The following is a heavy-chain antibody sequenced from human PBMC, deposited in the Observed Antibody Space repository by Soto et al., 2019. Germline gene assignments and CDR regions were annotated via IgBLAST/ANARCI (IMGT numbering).Heavy chain of an antibody. CDR3: ARGPEETTVKKVFDY. J-gene: IGHJ4*02. D-gene: IGHD4-17*01. CDR2: INHSGST. Sequence: QVQLQQWGAGLLKPSETLSLTCAVYGGSFSGYYWSWIRQPPGKGLEWIGEINHSGSTNYNPSLKSRVTILVDTSKNQFSLKLSSVTAADTAVYYCARGPEETTVKKVFDYWGQGTLVTVSS. CDR1: GGSFSGYY. V-gene: IGHV4-34*01.